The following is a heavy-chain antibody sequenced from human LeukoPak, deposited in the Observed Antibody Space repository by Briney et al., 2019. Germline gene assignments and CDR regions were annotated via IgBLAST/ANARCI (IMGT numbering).Heavy chain of an antibody. CDR3: AKGTRSYYPPGFDY. Sequence: PGGSLRLSCAASGFTFSSYGMHWVRQAPGKGLEWVAVIWYDGSNKYYADSVKGRFTISRDNSKNTLYLQMNSLRAEDAAVYYCAKGTRSYYPPGFDYWGQGTLVTVSS. J-gene: IGHJ4*02. V-gene: IGHV3-33*06. CDR2: IWYDGSNK. D-gene: IGHD1-26*01. CDR1: GFTFSSYG.